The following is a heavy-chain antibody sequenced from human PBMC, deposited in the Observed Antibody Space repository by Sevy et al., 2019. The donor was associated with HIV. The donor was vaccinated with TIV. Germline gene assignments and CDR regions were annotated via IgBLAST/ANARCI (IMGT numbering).Heavy chain of an antibody. CDR1: GFTFNNFP. CDR3: VRERARSITFDI. V-gene: IGHV3-30-3*01. CDR2: VSFDGGSK. D-gene: IGHD3-16*01. Sequence: GGSLRLSCEASGFTFNNFPIHWVRQAPGKGLEWVAVVSFDGGSKYYADSVRGRITVSRDNSTNTVYLQLNSLRAEDTAVYYCVRERARSITFDIWGQGTLVTVSS. J-gene: IGHJ3*02.